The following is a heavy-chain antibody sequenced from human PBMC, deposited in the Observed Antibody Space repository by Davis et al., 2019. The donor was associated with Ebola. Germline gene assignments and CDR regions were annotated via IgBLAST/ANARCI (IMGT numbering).Heavy chain of an antibody. Sequence: GESLKISCAASGFTFSSYWMIWVRQAPGKGLEWVSTIDGPTTNTHYGDSVKGRFTIPRDNSKNTLFLQMDSLRPEDTAMYYCSSWVSSHFDFWGRGTLVTVSS. D-gene: IGHD6-13*01. CDR3: SSWVSSHFDF. J-gene: IGHJ4*02. V-gene: IGHV3-23*05. CDR1: GFTFSSYW. CDR2: IDGPTTNT.